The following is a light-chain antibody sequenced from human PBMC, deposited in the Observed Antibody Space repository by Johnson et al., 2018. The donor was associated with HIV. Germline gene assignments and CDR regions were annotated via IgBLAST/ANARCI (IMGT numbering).Light chain of an antibody. CDR1: SSNIGNNH. J-gene: IGLJ1*01. Sequence: QSVLTQPPSVSAAPGQKVTISCSGNSSNIGNNHVSWYQQLPGTAPKLLIFENNKRPSGIPDRFSGSKSGTSATLGITGLQTGDEADYYCGTWDTSLSTGGVFGTGTKVTVL. CDR2: ENN. CDR3: GTWDTSLSTGGV. V-gene: IGLV1-51*02.